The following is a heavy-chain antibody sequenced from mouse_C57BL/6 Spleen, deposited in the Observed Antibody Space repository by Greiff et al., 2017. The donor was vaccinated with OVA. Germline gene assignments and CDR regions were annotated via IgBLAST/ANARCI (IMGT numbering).Heavy chain of an antibody. CDR3: ARLVGYYFDY. V-gene: IGHV1-52*01. J-gene: IGHJ2*01. D-gene: IGHD1-1*02. Sequence: VQLQQPGAELVRPGSSVKLSCKASGYTFTSYWMHWVKQRPIQGLEWIGNIDPSDSETHYNQKFKDKATLTVDKSTSTAYMQLSSLTSEDSAVYYCARLVGYYFDYWGQGTTLTVSS. CDR1: GYTFTSYW. CDR2: IDPSDSET.